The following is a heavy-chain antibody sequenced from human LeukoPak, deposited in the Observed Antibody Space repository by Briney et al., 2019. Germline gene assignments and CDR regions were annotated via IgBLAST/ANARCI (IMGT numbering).Heavy chain of an antibody. CDR1: GFAFSSYG. Sequence: GGSLRLSCAASGFAFSSYGMHWVRQAPGKGLEGVAIILYDGSNKYYADSVKGRFTISRDNSKNTLYLEMNSLRAEDTAVYYCAKDLSQGRAAPDYWGQGTLVTVSS. D-gene: IGHD6-13*01. V-gene: IGHV3-30*18. CDR3: AKDLSQGRAAPDY. J-gene: IGHJ4*02. CDR2: ILYDGSNK.